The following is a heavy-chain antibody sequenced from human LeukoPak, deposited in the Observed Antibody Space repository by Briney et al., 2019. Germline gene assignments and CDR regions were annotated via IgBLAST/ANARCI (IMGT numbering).Heavy chain of an antibody. CDR2: MSYDGGHK. CDR1: GFTFSSYA. J-gene: IGHJ6*02. Sequence: GGSLRLSCAASGFTFSSYAMHWVRQAPGKGLEWVAVMSYDGGHKYYADSVKGRFTISRDNSKNTLYLQMNSLRAEDTAIYYCAKGQLVDYGMDVWGQGTTVTVSS. CDR3: AKGQLVDYGMDV. V-gene: IGHV3-30*18. D-gene: IGHD2-15*01.